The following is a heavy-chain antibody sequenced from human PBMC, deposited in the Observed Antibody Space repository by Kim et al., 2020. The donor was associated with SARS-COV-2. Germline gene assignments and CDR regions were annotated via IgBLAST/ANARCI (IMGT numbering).Heavy chain of an antibody. CDR2: INHSGST. CDR3: ARANYGSGSYSRPFWYFDL. J-gene: IGHJ2*01. D-gene: IGHD3-10*01. Sequence: SETLSLTCAVYGGSFSGYYWSWIRQPPGKGLEWIGEINHSGSTNYNPSLKSRVTISVDTSKNQFSLKLSSVTAADTAVYYCARANYGSGSYSRPFWYFDL. CDR1: GGSFSGYY. V-gene: IGHV4-34*01.